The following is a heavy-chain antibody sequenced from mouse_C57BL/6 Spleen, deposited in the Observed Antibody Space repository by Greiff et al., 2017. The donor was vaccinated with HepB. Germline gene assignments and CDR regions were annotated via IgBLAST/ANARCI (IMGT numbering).Heavy chain of an antibody. V-gene: IGHV5-4*01. CDR2: ISDGGSYT. CDR3: AREDYYGSSPYYYAMDY. J-gene: IGHJ4*01. CDR1: GFTFSSYA. D-gene: IGHD1-1*01. Sequence: EVQGVESGGGLVKPGGSLKLSCAASGFTFSSYAMSWVRQTPEKRLEWVATISDGGSYTYYPDNVKGRFTISRDNAKNNLYLQMSHLKSEDTAMYYCAREDYYGSSPYYYAMDYWGQGTSVTVSS.